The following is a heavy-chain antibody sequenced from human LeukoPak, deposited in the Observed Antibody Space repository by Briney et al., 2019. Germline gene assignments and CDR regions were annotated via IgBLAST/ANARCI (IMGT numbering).Heavy chain of an antibody. Sequence: GGSLRLSCAASGFNFSIYNMNWVRQAPGKGLEWVSCIGTSSNYIYYADSVKGRFTISRDNAKNSLYLRMNSLRAEDTAVYYCARDGSSSGWDFDYWGQGTLVTVSS. J-gene: IGHJ4*02. D-gene: IGHD6-19*01. CDR2: IGTSSNYI. V-gene: IGHV3-21*01. CDR3: ARDGSSSGWDFDY. CDR1: GFNFSIYN.